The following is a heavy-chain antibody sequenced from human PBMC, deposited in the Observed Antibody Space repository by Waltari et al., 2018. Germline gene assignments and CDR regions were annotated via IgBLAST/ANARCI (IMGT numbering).Heavy chain of an antibody. CDR1: GGSISSGGYS. V-gene: IGHV4-30-2*01. CDR3: ARGPVVFWSGYYSGYFDY. CDR2: IYHSGST. D-gene: IGHD3-3*01. Sequence: QLQLQESGSGLVKPSQTLSLTCAVSGGSISSGGYSWSWIRQPPGKGLEWIGYIYHSGSTYYNPSLKSRVTISVDRSKNQFSLKLSSVTAADTAVYYCARGPVVFWSGYYSGYFDYWGQGTLVTVSS. J-gene: IGHJ4*02.